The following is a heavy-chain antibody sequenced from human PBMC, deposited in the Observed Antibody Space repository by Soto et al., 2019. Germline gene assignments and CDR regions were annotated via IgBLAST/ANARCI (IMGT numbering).Heavy chain of an antibody. CDR2: TRNRANSYTT. Sequence: EVHLVESGGGSVQPGGSLSLSCAASGFTFSDHYMDWVRQAPGKGLEWVGRTRNRANSYTTEYAASVKGRFTISRDDSKNSLYLQMNSLKTEDTAIYYCVRDLVATGTYYFDFWGQGTLVTVSS. J-gene: IGHJ4*02. CDR1: GFTFSDHY. V-gene: IGHV3-72*01. CDR3: VRDLVATGTYYFDF. D-gene: IGHD1-7*01.